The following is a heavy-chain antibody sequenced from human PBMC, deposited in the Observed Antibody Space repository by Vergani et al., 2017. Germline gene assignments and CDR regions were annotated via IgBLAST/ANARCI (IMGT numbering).Heavy chain of an antibody. V-gene: IGHV3-73*01. Sequence: EVQLVESGGGLVQPGGSLKLSCAASGFTFSGSAMHWVRPASGKGLEWVGRIRSKANSYATAYAASVKGRFTISRDDSKNTAYLQMNSLKTEDTAVYYCTRPPGYCSGGSCYPEGWGQGTLVTVSS. D-gene: IGHD2-15*01. CDR3: TRPPGYCSGGSCYPEG. CDR2: IRSKANSYAT. J-gene: IGHJ4*02. CDR1: GFTFSGSA.